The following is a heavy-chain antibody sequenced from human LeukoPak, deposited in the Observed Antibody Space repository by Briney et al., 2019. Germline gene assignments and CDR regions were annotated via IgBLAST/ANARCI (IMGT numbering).Heavy chain of an antibody. V-gene: IGHV4-59*08. CDR1: GGSISSYY. D-gene: IGHD2-2*01. CDR3: ASHVGRVAPAASFDY. CDR2: IYYSGST. Sequence: SETLSLTCTVSGGSISSYYWSWIRQPPGKGLEWIGDIYYSGSTNYNPSLKSRVTISVDTSKNQFSLKLSSVTAAETAVYYCASHVGRVAPAASFDYWGQGTLVTVSS. J-gene: IGHJ4*02.